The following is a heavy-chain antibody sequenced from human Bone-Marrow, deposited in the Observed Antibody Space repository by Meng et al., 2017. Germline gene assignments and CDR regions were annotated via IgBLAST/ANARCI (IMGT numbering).Heavy chain of an antibody. J-gene: IGHJ6*02. CDR2: IYYSGST. V-gene: IGHV4-61*01. Sequence: SETLSLTCTVSGGSVSSGSYYWSWIRQPPGKGLEWIGYIYYSGSTNYNPSLKSRVTISVDTSKNQFSLKLRSVTAADTAVYYCARDLAVAGTRYYYYYGMDVWGQGTAVPVPS. CDR3: ARDLAVAGTRYYYYYGMDV. D-gene: IGHD6-19*01. CDR1: GGSVSSGSYY.